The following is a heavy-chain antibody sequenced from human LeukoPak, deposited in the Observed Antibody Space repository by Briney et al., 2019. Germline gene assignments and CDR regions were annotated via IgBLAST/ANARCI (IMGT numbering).Heavy chain of an antibody. V-gene: IGHV3-53*01. Sequence: PGGSLRLSCAASGFTVSSNYMSWVRQAPGKGLEWVSVIYSGGSTYYADSVKGRFTISRDNSKNTLYLQMNRLRAEDTAVYYCARAVTGTTRVNDYWGQGTLVTVSS. CDR1: GFTVSSNY. CDR2: IYSGGST. D-gene: IGHD1-7*01. CDR3: ARAVTGTTRVNDY. J-gene: IGHJ4*02.